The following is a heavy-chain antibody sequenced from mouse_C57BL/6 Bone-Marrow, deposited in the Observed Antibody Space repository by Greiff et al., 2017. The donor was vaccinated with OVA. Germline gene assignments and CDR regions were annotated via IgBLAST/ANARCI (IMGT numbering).Heavy chain of an antibody. J-gene: IGHJ3*01. CDR2: IYPGDGDT. D-gene: IGHD1-1*02. V-gene: IGHV1-82*01. CDR1: GYAFSSSW. Sequence: QVQLQQSGPELVKPGASVKISCKASGYAFSSSWMNWVKQRPGKGLEWIGRIYPGDGDTNYNGKFKGKATLTADKSSSTAYMQLSSLTSEDSAVYFCVGYGGPSGTYWGQGTLVTVSA. CDR3: VGYGGPSGTY.